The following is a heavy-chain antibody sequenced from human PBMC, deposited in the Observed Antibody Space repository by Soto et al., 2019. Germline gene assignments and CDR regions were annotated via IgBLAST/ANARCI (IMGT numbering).Heavy chain of an antibody. CDR1: GFTFSSYR. V-gene: IGHV3-21*06. CDR3: ARSSGGSGKLWNYYGMDV. CDR2: ISSGSSYI. J-gene: IGHJ6*02. Sequence: EVQLVESGGGLVKPGGSLRLSCAASGFTFSSYRMNWVRQAPGKGLEWVSSISSGSSYIYYADSVKGRFTISRDNAKNSLYLQRNSLRAEDTAVYYCARSSGGSGKLWNYYGMDVWGQGTTVTVSS. D-gene: IGHD3-10*01.